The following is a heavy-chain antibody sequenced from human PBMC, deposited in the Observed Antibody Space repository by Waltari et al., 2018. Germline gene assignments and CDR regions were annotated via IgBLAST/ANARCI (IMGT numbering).Heavy chain of an antibody. J-gene: IGHJ3*01. CDR3: ATYIGASIGTAAFDV. CDR2: ISYSGAT. CDR1: GGSITNNRHY. D-gene: IGHD3-16*01. Sequence: QLNLQESGPGLVKPSETLLLTCSVSGGSITNNRHYWGWIRQPPVKGLEWTATISYSGATYYNPSLKSRVTISADTSKNQFALKLSSVTAADTAVYYCATYIGASIGTAAFDVWGQGTMVTVSS. V-gene: IGHV4-39*01.